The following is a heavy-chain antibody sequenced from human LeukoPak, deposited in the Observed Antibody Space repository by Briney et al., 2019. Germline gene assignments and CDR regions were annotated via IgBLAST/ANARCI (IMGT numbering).Heavy chain of an antibody. D-gene: IGHD3-22*01. V-gene: IGHV4-59*01. CDR1: GGSISSYY. Sequence: SETPSLTCTVSGGSISSYYWSWIRQPPGKGLEWIGYIYYSGSTNYNPSLKSRVTISVDTSKNQFSLKLSSVTAADTAVYYCARYYYDSSGYNWFDPWGQGTLVTVSS. CDR2: IYYSGST. CDR3: ARYYYDSSGYNWFDP. J-gene: IGHJ5*02.